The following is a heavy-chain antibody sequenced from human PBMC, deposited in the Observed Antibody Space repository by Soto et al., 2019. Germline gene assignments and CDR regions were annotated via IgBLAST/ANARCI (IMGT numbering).Heavy chain of an antibody. CDR1: GYSFNSYW. J-gene: IGHJ4*02. D-gene: IGHD6-19*01. V-gene: IGHV5-51*01. Sequence: ELLTICFTGGGYSFNSYWIGWVRQMRGKGLERMGIIYPGDSDTRYSTSFQGQVTISADKSITTTYLQWSSLKASDTAIYYCARLFDTSGWYDYWGQGTLVTVSS. CDR3: ARLFDTSGWYDY. CDR2: IYPGDSDT.